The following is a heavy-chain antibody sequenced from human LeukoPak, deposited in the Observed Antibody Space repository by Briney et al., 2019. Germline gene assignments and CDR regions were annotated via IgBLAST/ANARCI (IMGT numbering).Heavy chain of an antibody. V-gene: IGHV2-5*01. CDR3: AHSRYFGYSCGAALDY. CDR2: IYWNDDK. J-gene: IGHJ4*02. D-gene: IGHD5-18*01. Sequence: SGPTLVNPTQTLTLTCTFSGFSLSTSGVGVGWIRQPPGKALEWLALIYWNDDKRYSPSLKSRLTITKDTSKNQVVLTMTNMDPVDTATYYCAHSRYFGYSCGAALDYWGQGTLVTVSS. CDR1: GFSLSTSGVG.